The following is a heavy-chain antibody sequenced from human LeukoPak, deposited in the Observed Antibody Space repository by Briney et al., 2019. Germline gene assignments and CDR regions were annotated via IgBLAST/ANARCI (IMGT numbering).Heavy chain of an antibody. CDR3: ATGGRITMIVVRYFDY. J-gene: IGHJ4*02. Sequence: SETLSLTCTVSGGSISSSSYYWRWMRPPPGKGLEGIGSICYSGSTYYNQSLQRRVTISVDTYKSQFSLKLSSVTAADTAVYYCATGGRITMIVVRYFDYWGQGTLVTVSS. D-gene: IGHD3-22*01. CDR2: ICYSGST. V-gene: IGHV4-39*01. CDR1: GGSISSSSYY.